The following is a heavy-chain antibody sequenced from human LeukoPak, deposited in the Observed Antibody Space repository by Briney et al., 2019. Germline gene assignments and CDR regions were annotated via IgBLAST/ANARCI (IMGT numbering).Heavy chain of an antibody. CDR2: ISGSGGST. Sequence: GGSLRLSCVASRFQFSSYAMSWVRQAPGKGLEWVSVISGSGGSTYYADSVKGRFTISRDNSKNTLYLQMNSLRAEDTAVYYCAKNSGYGSGSYLDYWGQGTLVTVSS. J-gene: IGHJ4*02. CDR1: RFQFSSYA. CDR3: AKNSGYGSGSYLDY. D-gene: IGHD3-10*01. V-gene: IGHV3-23*01.